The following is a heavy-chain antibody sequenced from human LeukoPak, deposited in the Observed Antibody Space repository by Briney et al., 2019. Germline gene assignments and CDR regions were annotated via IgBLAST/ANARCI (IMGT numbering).Heavy chain of an antibody. Sequence: SETLSLTCTVSGASISTYYWSWIRQPPGKGLEWIGYIFYSGNTNYNPSLKSRVTISVDTSNNQFSLKLRSVTAADAAVYYCARGQRNYIRAVDDWGQGTLVTVSS. CDR2: IFYSGNT. J-gene: IGHJ4*02. V-gene: IGHV4-59*13. CDR1: GASISTYY. CDR3: ARGQRNYIRAVDD. D-gene: IGHD1-7*01.